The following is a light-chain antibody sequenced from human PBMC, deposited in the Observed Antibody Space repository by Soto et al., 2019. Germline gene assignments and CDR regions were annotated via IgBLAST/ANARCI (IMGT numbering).Light chain of an antibody. Sequence: IQMTQSPASRSASVGGSVPSACRASQSISSYLNWYQQKPGKAPKILIYAAASLQSGVPSRFSGGGAGTDFTLTISSLQHEDFATYYCRQSYSTPPVTFGGGTKVDIK. V-gene: IGKV1-39*01. CDR3: RQSYSTPPVT. J-gene: IGKJ4*01. CDR1: QSISSY. CDR2: AAA.